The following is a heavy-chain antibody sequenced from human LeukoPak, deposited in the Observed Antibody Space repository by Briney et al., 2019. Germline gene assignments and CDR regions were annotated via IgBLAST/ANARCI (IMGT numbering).Heavy chain of an antibody. J-gene: IGHJ4*02. Sequence: PGGSLRLSCAASGFTFSSYAMHRVRQAPGKGLEWVAVISYDGSNKYYADSVKGRFTISRDNSKNTLYLQMNSLRAEDTAVYYCARASYYFDYWGQGTLVTVSS. V-gene: IGHV3-30-3*01. CDR3: ARASYYFDY. CDR1: GFTFSSYA. CDR2: ISYDGSNK.